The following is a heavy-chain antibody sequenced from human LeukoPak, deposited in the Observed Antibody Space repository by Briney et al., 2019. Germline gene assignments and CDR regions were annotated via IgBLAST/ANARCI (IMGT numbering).Heavy chain of an antibody. CDR1: GFTFSTYG. J-gene: IGHJ4*02. D-gene: IGHD4-17*01. Sequence: GGSLRLSCAASGFTFSTYGMSWVRQAPGKGLQWVSGISASGGNTYYADSAKGRFTISRDNSKNTLYLQMNSLRAEDTAVYYCAKDENRDYYGDANFDYWGQGTLLTVSS. CDR2: ISASGGNT. V-gene: IGHV3-23*01. CDR3: AKDENRDYYGDANFDY.